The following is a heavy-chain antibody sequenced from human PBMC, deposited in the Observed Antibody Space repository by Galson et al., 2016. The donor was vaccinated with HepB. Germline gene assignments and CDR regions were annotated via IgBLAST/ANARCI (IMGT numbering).Heavy chain of an antibody. CDR2: INTTGTTI. CDR3: ARDFHATNSWFGSYFDL. D-gene: IGHD3-10*01. Sequence: SLRLSCAASGFTSSVYHMNWIRQTPGKGLEWISHINTTGTTIFYADSVEGRFTVSRDNAENSLYLHMTSLRADDTAMYYCARDFHATNSWFGSYFDLWGRGTLVTVSS. CDR1: GFTSSVYH. J-gene: IGHJ2*01. V-gene: IGHV3-11*01.